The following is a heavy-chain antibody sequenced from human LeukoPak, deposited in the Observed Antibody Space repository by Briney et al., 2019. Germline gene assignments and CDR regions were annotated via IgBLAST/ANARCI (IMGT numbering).Heavy chain of an antibody. J-gene: IGHJ4*02. CDR1: GFTFSNYA. Sequence: GGSLRLSCTASGFTFSNYAMNWVRQAPGKGLEWVAVISYDGSNKYYADSVKGRFTISRDNSKNTLYLQMNSLRAEDTAVYYCAKPPGILTGYYPFDYWGQGTLVTVSS. D-gene: IGHD3-9*01. CDR2: ISYDGSNK. CDR3: AKPPGILTGYYPFDY. V-gene: IGHV3-30*18.